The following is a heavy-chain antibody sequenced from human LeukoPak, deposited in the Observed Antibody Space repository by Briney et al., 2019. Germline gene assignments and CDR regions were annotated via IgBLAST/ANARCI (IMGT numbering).Heavy chain of an antibody. CDR1: GYTFTSYG. Sequence: ASVKVSCKASGYTFTSYGISWVRQAPGQGLEWMGWISAYSGNTNYAQKLQGRVTMTTDTSTSTAYMELRSLRSDDTAVYYCARETAAAGPRAFDYWGQGTLVTVSS. J-gene: IGHJ4*02. D-gene: IGHD6-13*01. CDR3: ARETAAAGPRAFDY. V-gene: IGHV1-18*04. CDR2: ISAYSGNT.